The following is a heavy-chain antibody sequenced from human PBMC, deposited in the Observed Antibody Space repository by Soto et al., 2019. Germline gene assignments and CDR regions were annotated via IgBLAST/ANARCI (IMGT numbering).Heavy chain of an antibody. CDR2: INHSGST. CDR3: ARFIGVNRYYYYYMDV. V-gene: IGHV4-34*01. CDR1: GGSFSGYY. J-gene: IGHJ6*03. D-gene: IGHD3-10*01. Sequence: SETLSLTCAVYGGSFSGYYWSWIRQPPGKGLEWIGEINHSGSTNYNPSLKSRVTISVDTSKNQFSLKLSSVTAADTAVYYCARFIGVNRYYYYYMDVWGKGTTVTVSS.